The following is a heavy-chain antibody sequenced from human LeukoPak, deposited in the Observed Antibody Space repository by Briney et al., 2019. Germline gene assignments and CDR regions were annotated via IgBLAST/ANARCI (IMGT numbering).Heavy chain of an antibody. CDR3: ARDSTDYGSGWFDN. J-gene: IGHJ4*02. CDR2: IYNSGST. CDR1: GDSIRSYY. V-gene: IGHV4-4*07. Sequence: SETLSLTCIVPGDSIRSYYWSWIRQPAGKGLEWIGRIYNSGSTNYNPSLKSRVTMSVDTSKNQFSLKLTSVTAADTAVYFCARDSTDYGSGWFDNWGQGILVTVSS. D-gene: IGHD6-19*01.